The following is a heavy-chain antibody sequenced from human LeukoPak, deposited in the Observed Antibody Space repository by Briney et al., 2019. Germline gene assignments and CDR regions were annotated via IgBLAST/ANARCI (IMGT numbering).Heavy chain of an antibody. CDR1: GYTFTGYN. J-gene: IGHJ4*02. D-gene: IGHD3-16*01. V-gene: IGHV1-2*02. CDR2: INPNSGGA. Sequence: ASVKVSCKASGYTFTGYNMHWVRQAPGQGLEWMGWINPNSGGANYAQKFKGRVTMTRDTSISTAYMELISLRSDDTAVYYCARTGGLDYWGQGTLVTVPS. CDR3: ARTGGLDY.